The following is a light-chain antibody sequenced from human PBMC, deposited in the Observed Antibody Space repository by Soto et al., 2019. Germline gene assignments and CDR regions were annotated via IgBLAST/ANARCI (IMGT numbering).Light chain of an antibody. CDR2: EDN. J-gene: IGLJ3*02. CDR3: QSSQDDVGV. CDR1: GGSIASGL. Sequence: NFMLTQPHSVSESPGRTVTISCTRSGGSIASGLVQWYQVRPGSGPTTVISEDNQRPSGFPDRFSGSIDSSSNSASLSIFGLKPEEEADYYCQSSQDDVGVFGGGTEVTVL. V-gene: IGLV6-57*04.